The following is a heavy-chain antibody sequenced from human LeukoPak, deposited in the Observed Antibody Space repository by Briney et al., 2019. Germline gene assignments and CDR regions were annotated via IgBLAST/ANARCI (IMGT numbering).Heavy chain of an antibody. J-gene: IGHJ4*02. Sequence: GGSLRLSCAASGFTFTSYGISWVRQAPGQGLEWMGWISAYNGNTNYAQKLQGRVTMTTDTSTSTAYMELRSLRSDDTAVYYCARDRGSTRYYFDYWGQGTLVTVSS. CDR2: ISAYNGNT. CDR3: ARDRGSTRYYFDY. CDR1: GFTFTSYG. D-gene: IGHD3-16*01. V-gene: IGHV1-18*01.